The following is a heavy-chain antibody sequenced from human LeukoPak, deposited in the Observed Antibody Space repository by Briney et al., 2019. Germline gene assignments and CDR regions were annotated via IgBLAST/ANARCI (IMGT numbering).Heavy chain of an antibody. V-gene: IGHV1-46*01. D-gene: IGHD3-22*01. Sequence: VASVKVSCKTSGYSFTSYNLHWVRQAPGQRLEWMGIIKPSGGNTNYAQKFQGRVTMTRDTSISTAYMELSRLRSDDTAVYYCARIDPKYYYDSSGYSDYWGQGTLVTVSS. CDR1: GYSFTSYN. CDR3: ARIDPKYYYDSSGYSDY. CDR2: IKPSGGNT. J-gene: IGHJ4*02.